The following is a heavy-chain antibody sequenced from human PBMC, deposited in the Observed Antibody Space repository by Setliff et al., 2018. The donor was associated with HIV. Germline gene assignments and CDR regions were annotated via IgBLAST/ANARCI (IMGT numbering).Heavy chain of an antibody. V-gene: IGHV5-51*01. CDR1: GYSFITYW. CDR2: MNPDGSNT. Sequence: SGESLKISCKGSGYSFITYWIGWVRQRPGKGLEWMGIMNPDGSNTRYSPSFQGQVTISVDESISTAYLQWSSLKASDTAFYYCARFYGSYDVGGFDIWGQGTKVTVS. CDR3: ARFYGSYDVGGFDI. D-gene: IGHD3-16*01. J-gene: IGHJ3*02.